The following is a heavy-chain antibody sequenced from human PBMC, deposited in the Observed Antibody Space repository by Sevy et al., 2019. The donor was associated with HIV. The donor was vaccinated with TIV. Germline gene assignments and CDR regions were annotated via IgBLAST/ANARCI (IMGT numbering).Heavy chain of an antibody. CDR3: ARVGGGSYYLDY. D-gene: IGHD1-26*01. J-gene: IGHJ4*02. Sequence: GGSLRLSCAASGFTFSDYYMSWISQAPGKGLEWVSYISTSGRTILYSDSVKGLFTISRDNAKNSLYLQMNSLRAEDTAVYYCARVGGGSYYLDYWGQGTLVTVSS. V-gene: IGHV3-11*01. CDR1: GFTFSDYY. CDR2: ISTSGRTI.